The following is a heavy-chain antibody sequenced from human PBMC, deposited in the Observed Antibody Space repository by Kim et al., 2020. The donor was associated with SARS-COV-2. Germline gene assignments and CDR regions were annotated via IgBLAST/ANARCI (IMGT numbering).Heavy chain of an antibody. CDR1: GYSISSGYY. D-gene: IGHD5-12*01. J-gene: IGHJ6*02. V-gene: IGHV4-38-2*02. CDR2: IYHSGST. CDR3: ARGGGAGYYYYYYGMDV. Sequence: SETLSLTCTVSGYSISSGYYWGWIRQPPGKGLEWIGSIYHSGSTYYNPSLKSRVTISVDTSKNQFSLKLSSVTAADTAVYYCARGGGAGYYYYYYGMDVWGQGTTVTVSS.